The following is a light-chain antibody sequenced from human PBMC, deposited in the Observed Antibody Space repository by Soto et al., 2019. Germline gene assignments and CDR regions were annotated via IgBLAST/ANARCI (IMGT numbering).Light chain of an antibody. J-gene: IGKJ5*01. CDR2: RAS. CDR1: QSVLYSSNNLNY. CDR3: QQYHSTPIT. Sequence: DIVMTQSPDSLAVSLGETATISCKSSQSVLYSSNNLNYLAWFQQKPGQPPKLLIYRASTRESGVPDRFSGSGSGTDFTLTISSLQAEDVAVYYCQQYHSTPITFGQGTRLEIK. V-gene: IGKV4-1*01.